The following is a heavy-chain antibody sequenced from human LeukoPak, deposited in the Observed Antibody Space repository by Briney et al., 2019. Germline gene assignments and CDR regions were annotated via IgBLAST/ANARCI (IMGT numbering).Heavy chain of an antibody. V-gene: IGHV3-30-3*01. D-gene: IGHD1-26*01. CDR2: ISYDGSNK. CDR1: GFTFSSYA. CDR3: ARGRVGATKYFQH. J-gene: IGHJ1*01. Sequence: GGSLRLSCAASGFTFSSYAMHWVRQAPGKGLEWVAVISYDGSNKYYADSVKGRFIISRDNSKKTLYLQMNSLRAEDTAVYYCARGRVGATKYFQHWGQGTLVTVSS.